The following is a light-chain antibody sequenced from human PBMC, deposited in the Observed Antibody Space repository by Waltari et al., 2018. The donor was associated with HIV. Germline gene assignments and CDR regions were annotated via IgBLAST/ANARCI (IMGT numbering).Light chain of an antibody. CDR2: DVS. V-gene: IGLV2-14*03. J-gene: IGLJ2*01. CDR3: SSYTSSSTPVV. CDR1: SRDVGGYHY. Sequence: QSALTQPASVSGSPGQSITISCTGTSRDVGGYHYAAWYQQHPGKAPKLMISDVSNRPSGVSSRSSGSKSGNTASLTISGLQAEDEADYYCSSYTSSSTPVVFGGGTKLTVL.